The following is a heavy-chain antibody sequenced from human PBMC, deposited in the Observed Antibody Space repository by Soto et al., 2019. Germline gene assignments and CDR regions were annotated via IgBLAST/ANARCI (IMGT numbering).Heavy chain of an antibody. J-gene: IGHJ4*02. D-gene: IGHD6-13*01. CDR1: GASISTYY. V-gene: IGHV4-59*01. Sequence: QVQLQESGPGLVKPSETLSLTCTVSGASISTYYWRWIRQPPGKGLEWIGSIYYIGSTNYNPSLKSRVTXSIXXSXNQFSLKLSSVTAADTAVYYCARGYRVAAAVYYFDYWGQGTLVTVSS. CDR2: IYYIGST. CDR3: ARGYRVAAAVYYFDY.